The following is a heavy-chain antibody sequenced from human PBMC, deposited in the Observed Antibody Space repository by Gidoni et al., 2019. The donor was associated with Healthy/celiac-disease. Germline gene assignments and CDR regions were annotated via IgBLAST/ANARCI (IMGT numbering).Heavy chain of an antibody. J-gene: IGHJ4*02. V-gene: IGHV1-46*01. CDR3: AREVVPAAPFDY. CDR1: GYTFTSYY. D-gene: IGHD2-2*01. CDR2: INPSGGST. Sequence: QVQLVQSGAEVKKPGASVKVSCTASGYTFTSYYMHWVRQAPGQGLEWMGIINPSGGSTSYAQKFQGRVTMTRDTSTSTVYMELSSLRSEDTAVYYCAREVVPAAPFDYWGQGTLVTVSS.